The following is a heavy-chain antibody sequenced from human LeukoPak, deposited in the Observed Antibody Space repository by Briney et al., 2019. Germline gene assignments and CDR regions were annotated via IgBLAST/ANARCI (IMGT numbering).Heavy chain of an antibody. Sequence: ASVKVSCKASGYTFTGYYMHWVRQAPGQGLEWMGWINPNSGGTNYAQKFQGRVTMTRDTSISTAYMELSSLRSEDTAVYYCARPRGRDGYNFDYWGQGTLVTVSS. D-gene: IGHD5-24*01. V-gene: IGHV1-2*02. J-gene: IGHJ4*02. CDR3: ARPRGRDGYNFDY. CDR1: GYTFTGYY. CDR2: INPNSGGT.